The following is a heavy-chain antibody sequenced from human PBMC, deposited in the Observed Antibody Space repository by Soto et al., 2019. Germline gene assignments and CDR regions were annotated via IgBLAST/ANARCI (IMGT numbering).Heavy chain of an antibody. CDR2: IYHSGST. CDR1: GGSISSDDYS. CDR3: AVSNFGVVSGMDV. D-gene: IGHD3-3*01. V-gene: IGHV4-30-2*01. J-gene: IGHJ6*02. Sequence: SETLSLTCAVSGGSISSDDYSWSWIRQPPGKGLEWIGFIYHSGSTYYNPSLKGRVAISLDRSKNQFSLRLSSVTAADTAVYYCAVSNFGVVSGMDVWGQGTTVTVSS.